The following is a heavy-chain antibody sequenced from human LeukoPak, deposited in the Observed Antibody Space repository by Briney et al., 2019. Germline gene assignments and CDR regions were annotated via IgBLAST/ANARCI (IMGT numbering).Heavy chain of an antibody. Sequence: PGGSLRLSCAASGFTFSSYSMNWVRQAPGKGLEWVSSISSSSSYIYYADSVKGRFTISRDNAKNSLYLQMNSLRAEDTAVYYCARHVDTAMVTDYWGQGTLVTVSS. CDR2: ISSSSSYI. CDR3: ARHVDTAMVTDY. V-gene: IGHV3-21*04. CDR1: GFTFSSYS. J-gene: IGHJ4*02. D-gene: IGHD5-18*01.